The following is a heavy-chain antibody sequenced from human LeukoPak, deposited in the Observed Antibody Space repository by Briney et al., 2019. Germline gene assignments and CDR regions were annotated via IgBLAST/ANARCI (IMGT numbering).Heavy chain of an antibody. CDR1: GFTFSRND. J-gene: IGHJ4*02. CDR3: ARGREYFDY. V-gene: IGHV3-13*01. Sequence: PGGSLRLSCAASGFTFSRNDMHWVRQTTGKGLEWVSGIDINGDTYYPDSVKGRFTISRENAKNSLYLQMNSLRAEDTAVYYCARGREYFDYWGQGTLVTVSS. CDR2: IDINGDT.